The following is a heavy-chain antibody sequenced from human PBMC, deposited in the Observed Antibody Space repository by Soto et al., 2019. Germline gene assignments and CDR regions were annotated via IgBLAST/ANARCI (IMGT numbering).Heavy chain of an antibody. Sequence: PGGSLRLSCAASGFTFSSYAMSWVRQAPGKGLEWVSAISDSGGSAFYADSVKGRFTISRDNSKNRLYLQMNSLRAEDTAVYYCAKEKRSPAYYYYGMDVWGQGTTVTVSS. CDR2: ISDSGGSA. CDR3: AKEKRSPAYYYYGMDV. J-gene: IGHJ6*02. D-gene: IGHD3-10*01. CDR1: GFTFSSYA. V-gene: IGHV3-23*01.